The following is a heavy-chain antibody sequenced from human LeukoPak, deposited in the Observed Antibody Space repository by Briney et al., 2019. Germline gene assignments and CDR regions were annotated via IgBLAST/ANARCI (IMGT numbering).Heavy chain of an antibody. CDR3: ARGLTTVTNYYYYGMDV. V-gene: IGHV4-34*01. CDR2: INHSGST. Sequence: SETLSLTCAVYGGSFSGYYWSWIRQPPGKGLEWIGEINHSGSTNYNLSLKSRVTISVDTSKNQFSLRLSSVTAADTAVYYCARGLTTVTNYYYYGMDVWGQGTTVTVSS. J-gene: IGHJ6*02. D-gene: IGHD4-17*01. CDR1: GGSFSGYY.